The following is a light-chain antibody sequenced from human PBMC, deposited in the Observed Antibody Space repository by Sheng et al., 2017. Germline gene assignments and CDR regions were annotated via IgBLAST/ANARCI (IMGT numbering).Light chain of an antibody. CDR2: EVS. CDR1: SSDVGSYNL. CDR3: SAYTSSSIIYV. J-gene: IGLJ1*01. Sequence: QSALTQPASVSGSPGQSITISCAGTSSDVGSYNLVSWYQQYPGKAPKLMIYEVSNRPSGVSNRFSGSKSGNTAFLTISGLQAEDEADYYCSAYTSSSIIYVFGTGTKVTVL. V-gene: IGLV2-14*02.